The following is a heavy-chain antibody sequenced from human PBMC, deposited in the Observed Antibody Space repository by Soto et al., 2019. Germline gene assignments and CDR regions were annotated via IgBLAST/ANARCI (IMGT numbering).Heavy chain of an antibody. CDR3: ARVVPGAEAWFGP. D-gene: IGHD2-2*01. V-gene: IGHV1-18*01. CDR1: GYTFTSYG. CDR2: ISLYSDGT. J-gene: IGHJ5*02. Sequence: ASVKVSCKASGYTFTSYGISWVRQAPGQPLEWLGWISLYSDGTNYAQKFQGRVSMTTDTSTTTAYMELRSLRSDDTAVYYCARVVPGAEAWFGPWGQGTLVTVSS.